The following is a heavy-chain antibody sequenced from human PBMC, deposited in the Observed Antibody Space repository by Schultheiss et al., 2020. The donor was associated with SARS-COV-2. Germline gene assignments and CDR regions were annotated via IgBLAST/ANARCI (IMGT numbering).Heavy chain of an antibody. D-gene: IGHD4-17*01. V-gene: IGHV3-11*01. Sequence: GGSLRLSCAASGFTFSDYYMSWIRQAPGKGLEWVSYISSSGSTIYYADSVKGRFTISRDNSKNTLYLQMNSLRAEDTAVYYCAKWGYYGDYVDYWGQGTLVTVSS. CDR1: GFTFSDYY. J-gene: IGHJ4*02. CDR2: ISSSGSTI. CDR3: AKWGYYGDYVDY.